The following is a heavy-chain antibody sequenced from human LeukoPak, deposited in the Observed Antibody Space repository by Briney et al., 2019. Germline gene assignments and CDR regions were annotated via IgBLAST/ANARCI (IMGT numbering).Heavy chain of an antibody. CDR1: GGSISSYY. CDR3: ARWGCSSTSCWFDP. Sequence: KPSETLSLTCTVSGGSISSYYWSWIRQPPGKGLEWIGYIYYSGSTNYNLSLKSRVTISVDTSKNQFSLKLSSVTAADTAVYYCARWGCSSTSCWFDPWGQGTLVTVSS. V-gene: IGHV4-59*01. CDR2: IYYSGST. J-gene: IGHJ5*02. D-gene: IGHD2-2*01.